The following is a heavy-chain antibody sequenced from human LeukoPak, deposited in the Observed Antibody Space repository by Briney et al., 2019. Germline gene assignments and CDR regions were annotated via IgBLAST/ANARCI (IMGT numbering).Heavy chain of an antibody. V-gene: IGHV1-2*02. Sequence: ASVKVSCKASGYTFTGYYIHWVRQAPGHGLEWMGWINPNSGLANYAQRFQVRVTMTRDTPISTAYMEVSRLRSDDTAVYYCARGEMSTITIDCWGQGTLVTVSS. J-gene: IGHJ4*02. CDR1: GYTFTGYY. CDR2: INPNSGLA. CDR3: ARGEMSTITIDC. D-gene: IGHD5-24*01.